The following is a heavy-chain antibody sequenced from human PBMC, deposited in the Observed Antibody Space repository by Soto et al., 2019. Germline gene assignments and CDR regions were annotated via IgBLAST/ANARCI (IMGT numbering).Heavy chain of an antibody. Sequence: QVRLQESGPGLVKPSETLSLTCTVSGDSINNYYWNWVRQRPGKGLEWIGYVPYTESTNYNPSLKGRVTISMDTSKNQFSLKLTSVTAADTALYYCARRRCLGVRCYEGNWLDPWGQGILVTVSS. CDR2: VPYTEST. CDR3: ARRRCLGVRCYEGNWLDP. CDR1: GDSINNYY. J-gene: IGHJ5*02. D-gene: IGHD2-8*01. V-gene: IGHV4-59*08.